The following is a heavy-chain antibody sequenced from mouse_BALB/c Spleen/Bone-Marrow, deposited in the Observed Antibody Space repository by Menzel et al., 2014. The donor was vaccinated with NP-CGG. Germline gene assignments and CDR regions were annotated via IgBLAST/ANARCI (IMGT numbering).Heavy chain of an antibody. Sequence: EVQLQQSGGGLVQPGESLKLSCESNEYEFPSHDMSWVRKTPEKRLELVAAINSDGGITNYPDTMERRFTLSRDNTKKTLYLQMSSLRSEDTALYYCARHGFYYAMDYWGQGTSVTVSS. J-gene: IGHJ4*01. V-gene: IGHV5-2*01. CDR2: INSDGGIT. CDR1: EYEFPSHD. CDR3: ARHGFYYAMDY.